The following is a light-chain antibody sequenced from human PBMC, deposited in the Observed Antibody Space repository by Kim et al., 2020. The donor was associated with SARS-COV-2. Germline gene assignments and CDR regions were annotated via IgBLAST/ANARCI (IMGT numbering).Light chain of an antibody. V-gene: IGLV3-9*01. CDR1: NIVTIN. CDR3: QVWDSTTAV. J-gene: IGLJ1*01. CDR2: SDR. Sequence: VSRGQRSGITCGRNNIVTINVLWYPQKRGQALVLDIYSDRNRPSGIPERFSGSNSGNTATLTRSRAQAGDEADYHCQVWDSTTAVFGTGTKVTV.